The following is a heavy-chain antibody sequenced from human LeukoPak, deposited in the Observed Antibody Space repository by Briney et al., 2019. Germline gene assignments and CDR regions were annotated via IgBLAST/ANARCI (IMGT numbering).Heavy chain of an antibody. J-gene: IGHJ4*02. V-gene: IGHV3-15*01. CDR2: IKSKTDGGIK. Sequence: GGSLRLSCAASGLTLSNAWMTWVRQAPGKGLEWVARIKSKTDGGIKDYAAPVKGTFTISRDDSENTVYLQMNSLKIEDTAVYYCATGRSGYFDSWGQGTRVFGSS. CDR1: GLTLSNAW. CDR3: ATGRSGYFDS.